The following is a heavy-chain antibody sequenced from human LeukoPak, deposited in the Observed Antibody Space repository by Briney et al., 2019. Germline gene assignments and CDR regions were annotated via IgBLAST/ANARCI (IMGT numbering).Heavy chain of an antibody. Sequence: SETLSLTCTVSGGSISSYYWSWIRQPPGKGLEWIGYISYSGSTNYYPSLKSRVSISVETSKNQFSLKLSSVTAADTAVYYCARGNWNYASFWFDPWGQGTLVTVSS. V-gene: IGHV4-59*01. CDR2: ISYSGST. D-gene: IGHD1-7*01. CDR1: GGSISSYY. CDR3: ARGNWNYASFWFDP. J-gene: IGHJ5*02.